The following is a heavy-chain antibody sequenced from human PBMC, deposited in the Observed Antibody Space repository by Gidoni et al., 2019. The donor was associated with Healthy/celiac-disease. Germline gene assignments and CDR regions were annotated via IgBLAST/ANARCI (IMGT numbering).Heavy chain of an antibody. CDR1: GSTFDDYA. D-gene: IGHD1-26*01. V-gene: IGHV3-43*02. J-gene: IGHJ4*02. Sequence: EVQLVESGGGVVQPEGSLRASCAASGSTFDDYAMHWVRQAPGKGLEWVSLISGDGGSTYYADSVKGRFTISRDNSKNSLYLQMNSLRTEDTALYYCAKGLGILYGSYDYWGQGTLVTVSS. CDR3: AKGLGILYGSYDY. CDR2: ISGDGGST.